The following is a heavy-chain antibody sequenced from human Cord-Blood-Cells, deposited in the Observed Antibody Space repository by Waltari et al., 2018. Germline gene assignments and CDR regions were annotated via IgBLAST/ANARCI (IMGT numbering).Heavy chain of an antibody. V-gene: IGHV1-69*09. CDR2: INPILGIA. Sequence: QVQLVQSGAAVKKPGSSVKVSCKASGGTFSRSAISRVPQAPGQGLEWMGRINPILGIANYAQKFQGRVTITADKSTSTAYMELSSLRSEDTAVYYCARDGSEGGMGRGVFDYWGQGTLVTVSS. D-gene: IGHD3-10*01. CDR1: GGTFSRSA. J-gene: IGHJ4*02. CDR3: ARDGSEGGMGRGVFDY.